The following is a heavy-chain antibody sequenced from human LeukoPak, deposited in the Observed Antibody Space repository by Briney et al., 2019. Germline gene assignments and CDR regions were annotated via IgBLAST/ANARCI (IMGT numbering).Heavy chain of an antibody. D-gene: IGHD6-13*01. J-gene: IGHJ4*02. V-gene: IGHV3-23*01. CDR1: GFTFSSYA. CDR2: ISGSGAGT. CDR3: AKGQGGLPYSSRGYCFDS. Sequence: GGSLRLSCAASGFTFSSYAMSWVRQAPGKGLEWVSAISGSGAGTYYADSVKGRFTISRDNSDNTLYLQMNSLRAEDTAVYYCAKGQGGLPYSSRGYCFDSWGQGTLVTVSS.